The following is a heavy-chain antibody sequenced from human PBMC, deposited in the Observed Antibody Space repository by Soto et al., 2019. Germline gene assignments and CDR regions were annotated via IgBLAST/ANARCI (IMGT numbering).Heavy chain of an antibody. D-gene: IGHD2-2*01. J-gene: IGHJ6*02. V-gene: IGHV4-61*01. Sequence: PSETLSLTCTVSGGSVSSGSYYWSWIRQPPGKGLEWIGYIYYSGSTNYNPSLKSRVTISVDTSKNQFSLKLSSVTAADTAVYYCARLLGADCISTSCSQTDYYYYYGMDVWGQGTTVT. CDR3: ARLLGADCISTSCSQTDYYYYYGMDV. CDR2: IYYSGST. CDR1: GGSVSSGSYY.